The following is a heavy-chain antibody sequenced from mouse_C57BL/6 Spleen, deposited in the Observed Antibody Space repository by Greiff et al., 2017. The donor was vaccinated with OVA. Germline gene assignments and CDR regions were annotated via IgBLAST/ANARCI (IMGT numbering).Heavy chain of an antibody. J-gene: IGHJ1*03. CDR3: ARLRYFDV. CDR1: GYTFTSYW. V-gene: IGHV1-50*01. Sequence: VQLQQSGAELVKPGASVKLSCKASGYTFTSYWMQWVKQRPGQGLEWIGEIDPSDSYTNYNQKFKGKATLTVDTSSSTAYMQLSSLTSEDSAVYYCARLRYFDVWGTGTTVTVSS. CDR2: IDPSDSYT.